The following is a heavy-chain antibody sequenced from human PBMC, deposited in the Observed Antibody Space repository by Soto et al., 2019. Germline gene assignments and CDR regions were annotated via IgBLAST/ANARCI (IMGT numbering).Heavy chain of an antibody. CDR3: ARGKSGDSSSLAYYYYYYGMDV. Sequence: SETLSLTCTVSGGSISSGDYYWSWIRQPPGKGLEWIGYIYYSGSTYYNPSLKSRVTISVDTSKNQLSLKLSSVTAADTAVYYCARGKSGDSSSLAYYYYYYGMDVWGQGTTVTVSS. V-gene: IGHV4-30-4*01. CDR1: GGSISSGDYY. D-gene: IGHD6-6*01. J-gene: IGHJ6*02. CDR2: IYYSGST.